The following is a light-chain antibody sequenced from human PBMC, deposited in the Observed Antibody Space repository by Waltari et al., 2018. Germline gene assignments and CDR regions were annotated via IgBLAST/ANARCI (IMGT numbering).Light chain of an antibody. CDR1: QGISDF. CDR3: QLLNSSQWT. Sequence: IQLTQSLSSLSASVGDRVTITCRASQGISDFLAWYQQKPGKAPKLLIYAASTLQSGVPSRFSGSGSGTDFTLTITSLQPEDVATYYCQLLNSSQWTFGQGTKVDMK. V-gene: IGKV1-9*01. J-gene: IGKJ1*01. CDR2: AAS.